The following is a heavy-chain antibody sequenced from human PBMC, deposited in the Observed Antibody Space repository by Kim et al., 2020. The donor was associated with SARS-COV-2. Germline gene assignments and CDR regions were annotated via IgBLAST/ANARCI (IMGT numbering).Heavy chain of an antibody. V-gene: IGHV3-23*02. J-gene: IGHJ4*02. Sequence: CRFTIPRDNSKNTLYLQMNSLRAEDTAVYYCAKDLGYCSSTTCYFDYWGQGTLVTVSS. D-gene: IGHD2-2*01. CDR3: AKDLGYCSSTTCYFDY.